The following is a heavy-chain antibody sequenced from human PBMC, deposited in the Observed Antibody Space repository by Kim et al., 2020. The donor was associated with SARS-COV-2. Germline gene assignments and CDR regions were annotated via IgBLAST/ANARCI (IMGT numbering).Heavy chain of an antibody. J-gene: IGHJ4*02. Sequence: ASVKVSCKASGYTFTSYDINWVRQATGQGLEWMGWMNPNSGNTGYVQKFQGRVTMTRNTSISTAYMELSSLRSEDTAVYYCARASSIVVVTYDFDYWGQGTLVTVSS. CDR3: ARASSIVVVTYDFDY. CDR2: MNPNSGNT. CDR1: GYTFTSYD. D-gene: IGHD3-22*01. V-gene: IGHV1-8*01.